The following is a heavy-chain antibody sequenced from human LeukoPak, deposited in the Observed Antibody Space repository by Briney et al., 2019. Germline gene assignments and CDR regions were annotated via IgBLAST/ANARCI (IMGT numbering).Heavy chain of an antibody. CDR3: ARVAYGSGSYQDY. J-gene: IGHJ4*02. V-gene: IGHV3-21*01. D-gene: IGHD3-10*01. Sequence: PGGSLRLSCAASGFTFSSYSMNWVRHAPGKGLEWVSSISSSSSYIYYADSVKGRFTISRDNAKNSLYLQMNSLRAEDTAVYYCARVAYGSGSYQDYWGQGTLVTVSS. CDR2: ISSSSSYI. CDR1: GFTFSSYS.